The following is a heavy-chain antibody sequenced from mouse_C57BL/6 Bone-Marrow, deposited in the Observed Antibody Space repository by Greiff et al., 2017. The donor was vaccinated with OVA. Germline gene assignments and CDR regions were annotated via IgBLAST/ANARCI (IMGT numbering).Heavy chain of an antibody. CDR1: GYTFTDYN. V-gene: IGHV1-22*01. CDR2: INPNNGGT. D-gene: IGHD2-2*01. CDR3: ARESGYDGFAY. J-gene: IGHJ3*01. Sequence: EVKLMESGPELVKPGASVKMSCKASGYTFTDYNMHWVKQSHGKSLEWIGYINPNNGGTSYNQKFKGKATLTVNKSSSTAYMELRSLTSEDSAVYYCARESGYDGFAYWGQGTLVTVSA.